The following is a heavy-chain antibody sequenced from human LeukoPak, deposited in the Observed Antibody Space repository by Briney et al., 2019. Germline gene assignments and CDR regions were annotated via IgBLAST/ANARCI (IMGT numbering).Heavy chain of an antibody. CDR1: GFTFSSYW. V-gene: IGHV3-7*01. CDR2: IKQDGSEK. Sequence: GGSLRLSCAASGFTFSSYWMSWVRQAPGKGLEWVANIKQDGSEKYYVDSVKGRFTISRDNAKKSVYLHMSSLRAEDTALYYCARLSAYYYGSYFYYYMDVWGKGTTVTVSS. J-gene: IGHJ6*03. CDR3: ARLSAYYYGSYFYYYMDV. D-gene: IGHD3-10*01.